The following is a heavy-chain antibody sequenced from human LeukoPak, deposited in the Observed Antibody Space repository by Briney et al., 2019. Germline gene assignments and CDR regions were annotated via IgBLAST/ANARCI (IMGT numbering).Heavy chain of an antibody. CDR3: AKGTSAPRSSWYNV. Sequence: GGSLRLSCAASGFTFSSYAMSWVRQAPGKGLEWVSAISGSGGSIYYADSVKGRFTISRDNSKNTLYLQMNSLRAEDTAVYYCAKGTSAPRSSWYNVWGQGTLVTVSS. J-gene: IGHJ4*02. D-gene: IGHD6-13*01. CDR1: GFTFSSYA. CDR2: ISGSGGSI. V-gene: IGHV3-23*01.